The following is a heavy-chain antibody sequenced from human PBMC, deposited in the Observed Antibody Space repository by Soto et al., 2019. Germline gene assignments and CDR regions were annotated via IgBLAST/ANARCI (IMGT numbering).Heavy chain of an antibody. CDR2: ISGSGGST. V-gene: IGHV3-23*01. J-gene: IGHJ4*02. Sequence: GGSLRLSCAASGFTFSSYAMSWVRQAPGKGLEWVSAISGSGGSTYYADSVKGRFTISRDNSKNTLYLQMNSLRAEDTAVYYCARWSNYDYVWGSYPSYYFDYWGQGTLVTVSS. D-gene: IGHD3-16*01. CDR1: GFTFSSYA. CDR3: ARWSNYDYVWGSYPSYYFDY.